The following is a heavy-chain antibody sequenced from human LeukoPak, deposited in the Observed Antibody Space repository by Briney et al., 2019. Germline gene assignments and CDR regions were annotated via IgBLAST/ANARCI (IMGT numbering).Heavy chain of an antibody. CDR3: AGGLLAARGPDDYYYYYGMDV. CDR1: GFTFSNAW. J-gene: IGHJ6*02. V-gene: IGHV3-15*07. D-gene: IGHD6-6*01. CDR2: IKSKTDGGTT. Sequence: GGSLRLSCAASGFTFSNAWMNWVRQAPGKGLEWVGRIKSKTDGGTTDYAAPVKGRFTISRDDSKNTLYLQMNSLGAEDTAVYYCAGGLLAARGPDDYYYYYGMDVWGQGTTVTVSS.